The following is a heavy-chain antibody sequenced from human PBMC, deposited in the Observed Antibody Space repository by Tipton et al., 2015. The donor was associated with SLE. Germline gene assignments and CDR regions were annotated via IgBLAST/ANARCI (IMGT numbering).Heavy chain of an antibody. V-gene: IGHV3-21*04. J-gene: IGHJ4*02. CDR1: GFPFSTYS. CDR2: ISSSRTDI. Sequence: SLRLSCAASGFPFSTYSMNWVRQSPEKGLEWVSSISSSRTDIYYADSVRGRFTISRDNNKNSLYLQMNSLRSEDTALYYCARGGFYPGSGNQYYFDYWGQGTLVTVSS. CDR3: ARGGFYPGSGNQYYFDY. D-gene: IGHD3-10*01.